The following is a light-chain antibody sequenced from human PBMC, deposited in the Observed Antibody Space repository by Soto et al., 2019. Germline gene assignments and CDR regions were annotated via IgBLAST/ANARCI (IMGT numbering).Light chain of an antibody. V-gene: IGLV2-14*01. CDR1: SSDVGGHNY. Sequence: QSVLTQPASVSGSPGQSITISCTGTSSDVGGHNYVSWYQQHPGKAPKLLIYEISNRPSGVSNRFPGSRSGNTASLTISGLQAEDEADYYCKSYRSSRILVFGTGTKVTVL. J-gene: IGLJ1*01. CDR3: KSYRSSRILV. CDR2: EIS.